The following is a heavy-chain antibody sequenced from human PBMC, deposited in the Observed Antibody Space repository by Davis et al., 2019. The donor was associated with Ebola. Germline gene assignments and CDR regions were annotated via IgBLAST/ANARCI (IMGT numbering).Heavy chain of an antibody. CDR3: ARDRSGSSYPFDS. D-gene: IGHD1-26*01. Sequence: PGGSLRLSCAASGFNISAYWVHWVRQAPGKGLEWVSRINGDGSRTYYADSVKGRFSISRDSANTLHLHMSSLRAGDTAVYYCARDRSGSSYPFDSWGQGTLVTVSS. CDR1: GFNISAYW. CDR2: INGDGSRT. V-gene: IGHV3-74*01. J-gene: IGHJ4*02.